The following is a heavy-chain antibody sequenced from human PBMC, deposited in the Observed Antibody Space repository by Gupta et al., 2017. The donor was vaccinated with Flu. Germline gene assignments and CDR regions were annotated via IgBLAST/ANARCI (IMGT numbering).Heavy chain of an antibody. J-gene: IGHJ3*02. Sequence: RQAPGKGLEWVAVIWYDGSNKYYADSVKGRFTISRDNSKNTLYLQMNSLRAEDTAVYYCARPRDGGDWDAFDIWGQGTMVTVSS. CDR2: IWYDGSNK. V-gene: IGHV3-33*01. CDR3: ARPRDGGDWDAFDI. D-gene: IGHD2-21*01.